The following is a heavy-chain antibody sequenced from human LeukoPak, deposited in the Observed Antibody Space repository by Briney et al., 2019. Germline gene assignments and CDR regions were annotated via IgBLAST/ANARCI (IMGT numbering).Heavy chain of an antibody. V-gene: IGHV3-15*01. D-gene: IGHD3-22*01. CDR3: TTDYYDSSGYHDY. J-gene: IGHJ4*02. Sequence: GSLRLSCAASGFTVSSNYMSWVRQAPGKGLEWVGRIKSKTDGGTTDYAAPVKGRFTISRDDSKNTLYLQMNSLKTEDTAVYYCTTDYYDSSGYHDYWGQGTLVTVSS. CDR1: GFTVSSNY. CDR2: IKSKTDGGTT.